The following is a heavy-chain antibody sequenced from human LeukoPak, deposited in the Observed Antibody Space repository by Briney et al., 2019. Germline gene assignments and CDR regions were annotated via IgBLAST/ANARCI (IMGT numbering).Heavy chain of an antibody. Sequence: SETLSLTCTVSGGSISSSSYYWGWIRQPPGKGLEWIGSIYYSGSTYYNPSLKSRVTISVDTSKNQFSLKLSSVTAADTAVYYCAREFATDVDTANWFDPWGQGTLVTVSS. V-gene: IGHV4-39*02. CDR3: AREFATDVDTANWFDP. D-gene: IGHD5-18*01. J-gene: IGHJ5*02. CDR2: IYYSGST. CDR1: GGSISSSSYY.